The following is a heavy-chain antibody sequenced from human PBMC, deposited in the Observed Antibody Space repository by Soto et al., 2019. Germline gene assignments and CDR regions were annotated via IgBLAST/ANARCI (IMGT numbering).Heavy chain of an antibody. V-gene: IGHV4-34*01. CDR1: GGSFSGYC. D-gene: IGHD3-3*01. J-gene: IGHJ4*02. CDR2: INHSGRT. Sequence: SETLSLTCALYGGSFSGYCWSWIRQPPGKGLEWIGEINHSGRTNYNPSLKSRVTISVDTSKSQFSLKLSSVTAADTAVYYCARGRKYYDFWSGYSHPRYYFNYWGQGTLVTVSS. CDR3: ARGRKYYDFWSGYSHPRYYFNY.